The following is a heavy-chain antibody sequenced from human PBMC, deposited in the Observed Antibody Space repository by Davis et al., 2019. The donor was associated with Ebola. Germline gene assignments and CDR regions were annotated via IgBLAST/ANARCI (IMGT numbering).Heavy chain of an antibody. CDR1: GGSFSGYY. CDR3: ARAVWGKGYYYGMDV. D-gene: IGHD1-26*01. V-gene: IGHV4-34*01. CDR2: IYYSGST. Sequence: MPSETLSLTCAVYGGSFSGYYWGWIRQPPGKGLEWIGSIYYSGSTYYNPSLKSRVTISVDTSKNQFSLKLSSVTAADTAVYYCARAVWGKGYYYGMDVWGQGTTVTVSS. J-gene: IGHJ6*02.